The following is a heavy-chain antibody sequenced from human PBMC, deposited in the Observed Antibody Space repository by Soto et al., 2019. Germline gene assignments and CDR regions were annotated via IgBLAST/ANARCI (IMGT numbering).Heavy chain of an antibody. Sequence: ASVKVSCKGSGYAFTTYGITWVRQAPGQGLEWMGWISAHNGNTNYAQKLQGRVTVTRDTSTSTAYMGLRSLRSDDTAVYYCARDRPDWGYYYYGMDVWGQGTTVTVS. CDR3: ARDRPDWGYYYYGMDV. CDR1: GYAFTTYG. J-gene: IGHJ6*02. D-gene: IGHD7-27*01. CDR2: ISAHNGNT. V-gene: IGHV1-18*01.